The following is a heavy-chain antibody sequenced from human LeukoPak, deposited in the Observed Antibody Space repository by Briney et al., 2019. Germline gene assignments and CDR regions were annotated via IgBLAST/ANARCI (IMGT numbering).Heavy chain of an antibody. V-gene: IGHV4-4*07. D-gene: IGHD2-21*02. J-gene: IGHJ4*02. CDR2: IYTSGST. Sequence: SETLSLTCTVSGGSISSYYWSWIRQPAGKGLEWIGRIYTSGSTNYNPSLKSRVTMSVGRSKNQFSLKLSSVTAADTAVYYCAREGYCGGDCYIRDFDYWGQGTLVTLSS. CDR1: GGSISSYY. CDR3: AREGYCGGDCYIRDFDY.